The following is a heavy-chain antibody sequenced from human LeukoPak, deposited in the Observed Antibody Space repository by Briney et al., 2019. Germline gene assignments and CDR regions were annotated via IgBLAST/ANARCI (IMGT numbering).Heavy chain of an antibody. D-gene: IGHD5-18*01. Sequence: PGGSLRLSCAASGFTFSDHYMDWVRQAPGKGLEWVGRTRNKANSYTTEYAASVKGRFTISRDDSKNSLYLQMNSLKTEDTAVYYCASSGYSYGFGFDPWGQGTLVTVSS. CDR1: GFTFSDHY. V-gene: IGHV3-72*01. J-gene: IGHJ5*02. CDR2: TRNKANSYTT. CDR3: ASSGYSYGFGFDP.